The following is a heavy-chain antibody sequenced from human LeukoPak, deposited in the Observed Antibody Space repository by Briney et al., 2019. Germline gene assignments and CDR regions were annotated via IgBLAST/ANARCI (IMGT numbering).Heavy chain of an antibody. J-gene: IGHJ4*02. CDR3: AKDGDGWDYYDSSGYYCPDY. CDR2: MSYDGSNK. Sequence: GRTLRLSCAASGFTFSRYGMHWVRQAPGKGLEGVAVMSYDGSNKYYADSVKGRFTISRDNSKNTLYLQMNSLRAEDTAVYYCAKDGDGWDYYDSSGYYCPDYWGQGTLVTVCS. D-gene: IGHD3-22*01. CDR1: GFTFSRYG. V-gene: IGHV3-30*18.